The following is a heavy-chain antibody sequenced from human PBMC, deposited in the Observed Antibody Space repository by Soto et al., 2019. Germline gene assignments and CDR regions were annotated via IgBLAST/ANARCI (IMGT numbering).Heavy chain of an antibody. D-gene: IGHD6-6*01. Sequence: EVQLVESGGGLAQPGRSLRLSCAASGFIFDDYAMHWVRQAPGKGLELVSGISWQSGSIRYGGSVKGRFTISRDNAKNSLSLQTTSLRVEDTALYYSAKDMFSSSSAATFDYWGQGILVTVSS. CDR2: ISWQSGSI. V-gene: IGHV3-9*01. CDR1: GFIFDDYA. CDR3: AKDMFSSSSAATFDY. J-gene: IGHJ4*02.